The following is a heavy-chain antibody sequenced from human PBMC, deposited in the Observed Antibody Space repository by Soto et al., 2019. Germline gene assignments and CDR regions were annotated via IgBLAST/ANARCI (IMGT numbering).Heavy chain of an antibody. V-gene: IGHV4-39*01. Sequence: SETLSLTCTVSGGSITSSYYWGWIRQPPGKGLEWIGSIYYTGSTYYNPSLKSRVTISVDTSKNQFSLKLSSVTAADTAVYYCARSLFDIVLMVYAIRFDPWGQGTLVTVSS. D-gene: IGHD2-8*01. J-gene: IGHJ5*02. CDR2: IYYTGST. CDR3: ARSLFDIVLMVYAIRFDP. CDR1: GGSITSSYY.